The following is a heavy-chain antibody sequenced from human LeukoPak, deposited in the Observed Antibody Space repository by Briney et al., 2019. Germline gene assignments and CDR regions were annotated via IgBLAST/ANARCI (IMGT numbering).Heavy chain of an antibody. CDR3: AREKGIAAAGRGSPYWFDP. D-gene: IGHD6-13*01. Sequence: SETLSPTCAVSGGSISSSNWWSWVRQPPGKGLEWIGEIYHSGSTNYNPSLKSRVTISVDKSKNQFSLKLSSVTAADTAVYYCAREKGIAAAGRGSPYWFDPWGQGTLVTVSS. J-gene: IGHJ5*02. V-gene: IGHV4-4*02. CDR2: IYHSGST. CDR1: GGSISSSNW.